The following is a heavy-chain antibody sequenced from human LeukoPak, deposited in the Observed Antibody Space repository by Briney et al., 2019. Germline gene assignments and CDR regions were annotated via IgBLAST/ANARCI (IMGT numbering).Heavy chain of an antibody. Sequence: TGGSLRLSCAASGFTVFNYWMSWVRQAPGKGLEWVANINLDGSQKYYVDSLKGRFTISRDNAKNSLYLQMNSLRAEDTAVYYCARETDIVVVVAATFFDYWGQGTLVTVSS. V-gene: IGHV3-7*01. D-gene: IGHD2-15*01. CDR2: INLDGSQK. CDR3: ARETDIVVVVAATFFDY. J-gene: IGHJ4*02. CDR1: GFTVFNYW.